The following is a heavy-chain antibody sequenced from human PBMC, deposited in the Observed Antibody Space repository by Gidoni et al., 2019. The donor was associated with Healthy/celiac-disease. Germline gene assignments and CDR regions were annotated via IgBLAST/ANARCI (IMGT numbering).Heavy chain of an antibody. Sequence: EVQLVESGGVLVKPGGSLRLSCAASGFTFSSYSMNWVRQAPGKGLEWVSSISSSSSYIYYADSVKGRFTISRDNAKNSLYLQMNSLRAEDTAVYYCARHCTNGVCYFDYWGQGTLVTVSS. CDR2: ISSSSSYI. V-gene: IGHV3-21*01. D-gene: IGHD2-8*01. CDR3: ARHCTNGVCYFDY. CDR1: GFTFSSYS. J-gene: IGHJ4*02.